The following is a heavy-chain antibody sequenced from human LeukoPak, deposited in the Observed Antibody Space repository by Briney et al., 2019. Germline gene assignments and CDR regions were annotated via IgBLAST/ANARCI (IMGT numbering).Heavy chain of an antibody. CDR3: ARDSVDSSGYYHDY. J-gene: IGHJ4*02. CDR2: INPNSGGT. CDR1: GYTFTGYY. Sequence: ASVKVSCKASGYTFTGYYMHWVRQAPGQGLEWMGWINPNSGGTNYAQKFQGRVTMTRDTSISTAYMELSRLRSDDMAVYYCARDSVDSSGYYHDYWGQGTLVTVSS. V-gene: IGHV1-2*02. D-gene: IGHD3-22*01.